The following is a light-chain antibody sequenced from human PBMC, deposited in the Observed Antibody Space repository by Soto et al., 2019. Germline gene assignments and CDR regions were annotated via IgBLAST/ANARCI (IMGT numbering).Light chain of an antibody. CDR2: GAS. CDR3: QQYGCSPRS. Sequence: EIVLTQSPGTLSLSPGEGATLSCRASQSVGGTFLAWSQQKGGQAPRLLIHGASNRSTGIPDRFSGSGSGADFTLAISRLEPEDFAVDDCQQYGCSPRSFGQGTKVE. CDR1: QSVGGTF. J-gene: IGKJ1*01. V-gene: IGKV3-20*01.